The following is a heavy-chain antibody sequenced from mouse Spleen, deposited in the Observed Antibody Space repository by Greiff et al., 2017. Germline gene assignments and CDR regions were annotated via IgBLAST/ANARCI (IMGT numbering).Heavy chain of an antibody. CDR1: GYTFTSYY. CDR2: IYPGNVNT. J-gene: IGHJ4*01. D-gene: IGHD2-1*01. CDR3: ARKELGNYDAMDY. V-gene: IGHV1S56*01. Sequence: QVQLKQSGPELVKPGASVRISCKASGYTFTSYYIHWVKQRPGQGLEWIGWIYPGNVNTKYNEKFKGKATLTADKSSSTAYMQLSSLTSEDSAVYFCARKELGNYDAMDYWGQGTSVTVSS.